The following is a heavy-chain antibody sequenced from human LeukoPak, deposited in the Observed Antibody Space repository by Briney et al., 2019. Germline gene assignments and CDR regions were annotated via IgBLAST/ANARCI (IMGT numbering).Heavy chain of an antibody. CDR3: ASSSSGYYPLDY. J-gene: IGHJ4*02. CDR2: IYYSGST. CDR1: GGSISSGDYY. D-gene: IGHD3-22*01. V-gene: IGHV4-30-4*01. Sequence: TPSETLSLTCTVSGGSISSGDYYWSWIRQPPGKGLEWIGYIYYSGSTYYNPSLKSRVTISVDTPKNQFSLKLSSVTAADTAVYYCASSSSGYYPLDYWGQGTLVTVSS.